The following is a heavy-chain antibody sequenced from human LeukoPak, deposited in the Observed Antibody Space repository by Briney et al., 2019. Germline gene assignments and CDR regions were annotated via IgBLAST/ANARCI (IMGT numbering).Heavy chain of an antibody. CDR3: AKDLGIETKYYFDY. D-gene: IGHD1-7*01. V-gene: IGHV3-23*01. CDR1: GFTFNNYA. CDR2: ISGSGGST. J-gene: IGHJ4*02. Sequence: PGGSLRLSCAASGFTFNNYAMSWVRQAPGQGLEWVSAISGSGGSTYHADSVKGRFTISRDNSKNTLYLQMNSLRAEDTAVYYCAKDLGIETKYYFDYWGQGTLVTVSS.